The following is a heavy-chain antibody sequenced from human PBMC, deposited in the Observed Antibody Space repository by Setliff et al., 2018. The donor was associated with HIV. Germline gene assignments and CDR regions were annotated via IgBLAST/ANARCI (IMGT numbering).Heavy chain of an antibody. CDR1: GFNFRTYS. J-gene: IGHJ4*02. CDR3: AKVFRSSTMLLVGFDY. V-gene: IGHV3-21*04. CDR2: ISSSTAAI. Sequence: GGSLRLSCAASGFNFRTYSMNWVRQAPGKGLEWVASISSSTAAIDYADSEKGRFAISRDNTGNSLYLQMNSLRVEDTAMYYCAKVFRSSTMLLVGFDYWGLGTLVTVSS. D-gene: IGHD3-22*01.